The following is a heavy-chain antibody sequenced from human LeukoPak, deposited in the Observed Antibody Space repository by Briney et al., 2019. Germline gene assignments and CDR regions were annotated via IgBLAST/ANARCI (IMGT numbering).Heavy chain of an antibody. CDR3: ANVVGGY. J-gene: IGHJ4*02. V-gene: IGHV3-23*01. CDR2: ITKSGGST. D-gene: IGHD2-21*01. CDR1: GFTFSSYG. Sequence: GGSLRLSCAASGFTFSSYGMHWVRLAPGKGLEWVSTITKSGGSTYYADSVKGRFTISRDNSKDTLYLQMNSLRAGDTAVYYCANVVGGYWGQGTLVTVSS.